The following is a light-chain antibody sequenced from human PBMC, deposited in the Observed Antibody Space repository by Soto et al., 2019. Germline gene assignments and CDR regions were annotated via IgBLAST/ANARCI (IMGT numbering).Light chain of an antibody. J-gene: IGKJ4*01. CDR3: QKCNSDPFT. V-gene: IGKV1-27*01. CDR2: AAS. CDR1: QGISDY. Sequence: DIQMTQSPSSLSASVGDRVTITCRASQGISDYLAWYQQKPGKVPKLLIYAASTLKSGVPSRFSGSGSGTDFTLTSSSLQPEDIATYYCQKCNSDPFTFGGGTKVEIK.